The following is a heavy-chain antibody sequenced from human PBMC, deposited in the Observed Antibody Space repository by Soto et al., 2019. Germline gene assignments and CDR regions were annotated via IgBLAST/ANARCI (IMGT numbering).Heavy chain of an antibody. CDR3: ARGDRDPRGVDV. Sequence: QLQLQESGPGLVKPSETLSLTCTVSGGSISSSSYYWGWIRQPPGKGLEWIGSMYYSGINSGSPYYNPSLKSRGTISGDASQNQFSLKLSSVAAADTAVYFCARGDRDPRGVDVWGPGTTVTVSS. CDR1: GGSISSSSYY. CDR2: MYYSGINSGSP. J-gene: IGHJ6*02. V-gene: IGHV4-39*01.